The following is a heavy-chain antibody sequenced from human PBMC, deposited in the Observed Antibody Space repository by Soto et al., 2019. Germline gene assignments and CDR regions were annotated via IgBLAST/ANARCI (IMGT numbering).Heavy chain of an antibody. J-gene: IGHJ6*03. V-gene: IGHV4-39*01. CDR2: IYYSGST. CDR1: GGSISSSSYY. D-gene: IGHD1-1*01. Sequence: SETLSLTCTVSGGSISSSSYYWGWIRQPPGKGLEWIGSIYYSGSTYHNPSLKSRVTISVDTSKNQFSLKLSSVTAADTAVYYCARHKRDWNDGNYYYYMDVWGKGTTVTVSS. CDR3: ARHKRDWNDGNYYYYMDV.